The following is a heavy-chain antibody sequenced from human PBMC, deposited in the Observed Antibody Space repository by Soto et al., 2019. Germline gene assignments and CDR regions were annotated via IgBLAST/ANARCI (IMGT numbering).Heavy chain of an antibody. J-gene: IGHJ4*02. Sequence: GGSLRLSCEASGFAIRSNAIHWVRQAPGKGLEWVAVISFEGSYKYYADSVKGRFTVSRDNSKNTVSLQMDSLTGEDSALYYCVRAAGIAAAGSSQGVLWGQGTLVTVSS. CDR1: GFAIRSNA. V-gene: IGHV3-30*04. CDR3: VRAAGIAAAGSSQGVL. CDR2: ISFEGSYK. D-gene: IGHD6-13*01.